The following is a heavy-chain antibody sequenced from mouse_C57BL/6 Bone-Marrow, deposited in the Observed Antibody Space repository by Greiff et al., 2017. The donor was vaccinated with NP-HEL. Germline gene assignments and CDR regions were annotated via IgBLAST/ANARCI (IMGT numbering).Heavy chain of an antibody. Sequence: EVKVVESGGGLVQSGRSLRLSCATSGFTFSDFYMEWVRQAPGKGLEWIAASRNNANDYTTEYSASVKGRFIVSRDTSQSILYLQMNALRAEDTAIYYCARDAYYEWPFAYGGQGTLVTVSA. CDR2: SRNNANDYTT. V-gene: IGHV7-1*01. CDR3: ARDAYYEWPFAY. J-gene: IGHJ3*01. CDR1: GFTFSDFY. D-gene: IGHD2-4*01.